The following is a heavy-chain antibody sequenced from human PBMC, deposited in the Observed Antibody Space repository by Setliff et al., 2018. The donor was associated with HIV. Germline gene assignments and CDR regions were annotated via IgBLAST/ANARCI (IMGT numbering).Heavy chain of an antibody. D-gene: IGHD4-17*01. CDR3: ARRGDYDVFQI. Sequence: SETLSLTCTVSGGSINSGSHYWSWIRQPAGKGLEWIGHIYTSGSTNYNPSLQSRVTISADTSKNQFSLKLSSVTAADTAVYYCARRGDYDVFQIWGQGTMVTVSS. V-gene: IGHV4-61*09. CDR1: GGSINSGSHY. CDR2: IYTSGST. J-gene: IGHJ3*02.